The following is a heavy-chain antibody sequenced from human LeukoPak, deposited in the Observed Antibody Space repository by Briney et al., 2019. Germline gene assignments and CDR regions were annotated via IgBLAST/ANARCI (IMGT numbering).Heavy chain of an antibody. CDR3: AKSNGYGLVDI. V-gene: IGHV4-38-2*02. J-gene: IGHJ3*02. D-gene: IGHD3-10*01. Sequence: SETLSLTCTVSGYSISSDYYWGWVRQPPGKGLEWIGNIFYSGSTYYSPSLKSRVTISLDTSRNQFSLKLNSVTAADTAVYYCAKSNGYGLVDIWGQGTMVTVSS. CDR1: GYSISSDYY. CDR2: IFYSGST.